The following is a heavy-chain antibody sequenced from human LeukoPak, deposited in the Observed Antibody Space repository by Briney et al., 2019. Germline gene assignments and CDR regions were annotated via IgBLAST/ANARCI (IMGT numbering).Heavy chain of an antibody. D-gene: IGHD3-22*01. J-gene: IGHJ4*02. CDR1: GFTFGSYA. Sequence: GGSLRLSCAASGFTFGSYAMSWVRQAPGKGLEWVSAISGSGGSTYYADSVRGRFTISRDNSKNTLYLQMNSLRAEDTAVYYCAKDLGLRYYYDSSGYFGNWGQGTLVTVSS. CDR3: AKDLGLRYYYDSSGYFGN. CDR2: ISGSGGST. V-gene: IGHV3-23*01.